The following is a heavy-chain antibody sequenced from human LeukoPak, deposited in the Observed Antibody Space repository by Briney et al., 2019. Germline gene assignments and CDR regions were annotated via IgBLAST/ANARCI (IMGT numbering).Heavy chain of an antibody. CDR1: GGNFRNYG. CDR2: MLPIFGTA. J-gene: IGHJ4*02. D-gene: IGHD6-13*01. V-gene: IGHV1-69*13. Sequence: ASVKVSCKASGGNFRNYGFHWVRQAPGQGLEWMGGMLPIFGTANYAQKFQGRVTITADESSNTASLDLSSLTSEDTAVYYCARGPRYSFYWGQGTLVSVSS. CDR3: ARGPRYSFY.